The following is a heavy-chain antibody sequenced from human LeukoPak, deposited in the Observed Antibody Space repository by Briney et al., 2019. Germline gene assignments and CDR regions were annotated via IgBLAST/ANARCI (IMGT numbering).Heavy chain of an antibody. Sequence: PGGSLRLSCAATGFTFSSYAMSWVRQAPGKGLEWVSPISGSGGSTYYADSVKGRFTISRHNSKNTLYLQMNSLRAEDTAVYYCALAYREDYFDYWGQGTLVTVSS. CDR3: ALAYREDYFDY. V-gene: IGHV3-23*01. CDR2: ISGSGGST. CDR1: GFTFSSYA. D-gene: IGHD1-26*01. J-gene: IGHJ4*02.